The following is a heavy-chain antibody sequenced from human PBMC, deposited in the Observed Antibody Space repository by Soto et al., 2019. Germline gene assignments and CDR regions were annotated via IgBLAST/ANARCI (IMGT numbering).Heavy chain of an antibody. CDR3: ARSIAVPSSNIDH. D-gene: IGHD6-6*01. V-gene: IGHV4-59*01. J-gene: IGHJ4*02. CDR2: VYYTGST. Sequence: SETLSLTCRVSGGSMSGYYWSWIRQAPGKGLEWIGYVYYTGSTNYNPSLQSRVTISVDTSNKQFSLSLRLVTAADTAVYFCARSIAVPSSNIDHWGQGIRVTVSS. CDR1: GGSMSGYY.